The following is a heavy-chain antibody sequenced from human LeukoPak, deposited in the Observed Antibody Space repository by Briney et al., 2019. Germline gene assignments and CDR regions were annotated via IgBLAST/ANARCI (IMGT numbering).Heavy chain of an antibody. V-gene: IGHV3-11*01. J-gene: IGHJ4*02. CDR3: ARVYYDSSDYYGPFSDY. Sequence: GGSLRLSCAASGFIFSDYYMSWMRQAPGKGLEWVSYMSTNGRTIKYADFVKGRFTISRDNAKNSLYLQMNSLRAEDTAVYYCARVYYDSSDYYGPFSDYWGQGTLVTVSS. CDR1: GFIFSDYY. CDR2: MSTNGRTI. D-gene: IGHD3-22*01.